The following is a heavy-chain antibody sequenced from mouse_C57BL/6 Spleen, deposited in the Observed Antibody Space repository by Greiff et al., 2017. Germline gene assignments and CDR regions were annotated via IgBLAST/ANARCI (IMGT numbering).Heavy chain of an antibody. CDR3: ARHSTVKGLAMDY. Sequence: QVQLQQPGAELVMPGASVKLSCKASGYTFTSYWMHWVKQRPGQGLEWIGEIDPSDSYTNYNQKFKGKSPLTVDKSSSKAYMQLSSLTSEDSAVYYCARHSTVKGLAMDYWGQGTSVTVSS. V-gene: IGHV1-69*01. CDR1: GYTFTSYW. D-gene: IGHD1-1*01. CDR2: IDPSDSYT. J-gene: IGHJ4*01.